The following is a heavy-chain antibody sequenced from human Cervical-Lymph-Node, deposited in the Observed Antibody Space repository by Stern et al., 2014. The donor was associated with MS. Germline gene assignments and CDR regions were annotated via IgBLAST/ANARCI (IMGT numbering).Heavy chain of an antibody. CDR3: ASIFAWFGELRYYYYGMDV. D-gene: IGHD3-10*01. V-gene: IGHV3-21*01. J-gene: IGHJ6*02. Sequence: EDQLVESGGGLVKPGGSLRLSCAASGFTFSSYSMNWVRQAPGKGLEWVSSISSSSSYIYYADSVKGRFTISRDNAKNSLYLQMNSLRAEDTAVYYCASIFAWFGELRYYYYGMDVWGQGTTVTVSS. CDR1: GFTFSSYS. CDR2: ISSSSSYI.